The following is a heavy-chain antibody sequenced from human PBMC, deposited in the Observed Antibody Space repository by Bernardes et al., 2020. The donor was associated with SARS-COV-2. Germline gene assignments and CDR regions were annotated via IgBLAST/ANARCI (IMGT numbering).Heavy chain of an antibody. CDR2: ISGSCCST. CDR3: AKDEGKGVGAPYYFDY. V-gene: IGHV3-23*01. CDR1: GFTFSSYA. Sequence: GGSLRLSCAASGFTFSSYAMSWVRQAPGKGREWVPAISGSCCSTYYADSVKCRFTISRDNSKNTLYLQMNSLRAEDTAVYYCAKDEGKGVGAPYYFDYWGQGTLVTGSS. D-gene: IGHD3-10*01. J-gene: IGHJ4*02.